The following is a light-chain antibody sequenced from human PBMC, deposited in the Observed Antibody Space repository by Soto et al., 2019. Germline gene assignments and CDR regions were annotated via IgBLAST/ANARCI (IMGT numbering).Light chain of an antibody. V-gene: IGKV1-5*01. CDR3: QQYNSYTWT. J-gene: IGKJ1*01. CDR1: QSITTW. CDR2: DAS. Sequence: DIQMTQSPSTLSASVGDRVTITCRASQSITTWLAWYQQKPGKAPKVLIYDASSLESGVPSRFSGSGSGTEFTHTLSSMQPDDFATYYCQQYNSYTWTFGQGNKVE.